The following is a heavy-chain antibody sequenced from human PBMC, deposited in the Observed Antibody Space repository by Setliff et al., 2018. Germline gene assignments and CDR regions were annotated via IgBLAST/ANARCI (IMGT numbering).Heavy chain of an antibody. D-gene: IGHD6-19*01. V-gene: IGHV3-7*01. Sequence: GGSLRLSCATSGFTFSSYAMHWVRQAPGKGLEWVANIKQDGSDKYYVDSVKGRFTVSRDNSKNTLYLQMNSLRVEDTAVYYCVTDPPFSGWSFDSWGQGTLVTVSS. CDR1: GFTFSSYA. J-gene: IGHJ4*02. CDR2: IKQDGSDK. CDR3: VTDPPFSGWSFDS.